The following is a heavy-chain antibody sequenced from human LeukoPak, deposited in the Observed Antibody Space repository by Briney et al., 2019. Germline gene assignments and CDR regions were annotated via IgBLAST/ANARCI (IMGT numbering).Heavy chain of an antibody. V-gene: IGHV3-21*01. Sequence: GGSLRLSCAASGFTFSSYSMNWVRQAPGEGLEWVSSISSSSSYIYYADSVKGRFTISRDNAKNSLYLQMNSLRAEDTAVYYCARDGSVQEMATIPYETWGQGTLVTVSS. CDR2: ISSSSSYI. CDR3: ARDGSVQEMATIPYET. J-gene: IGHJ5*02. D-gene: IGHD5-24*01. CDR1: GFTFSSYS.